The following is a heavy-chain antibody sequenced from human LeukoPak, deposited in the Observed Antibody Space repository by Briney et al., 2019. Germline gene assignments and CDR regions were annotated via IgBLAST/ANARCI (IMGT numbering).Heavy chain of an antibody. Sequence: ASVKVSCKASGYTFTGYYMHWVRQAPGQGLEWMGWINPNSGGTNYAQKFQGRVTMTRDTSISTAYMELSRLKSDDTAVYYCARDGRWFVEMATITGFDYWGQGTLVTVSS. CDR3: ARDGRWFVEMATITGFDY. V-gene: IGHV1-2*02. CDR1: GYTFTGYY. J-gene: IGHJ4*02. D-gene: IGHD5-24*01. CDR2: INPNSGGT.